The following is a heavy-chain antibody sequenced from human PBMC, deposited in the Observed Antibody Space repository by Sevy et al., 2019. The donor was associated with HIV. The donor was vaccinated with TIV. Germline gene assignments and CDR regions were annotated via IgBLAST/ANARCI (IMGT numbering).Heavy chain of an antibody. J-gene: IGHJ4*02. Sequence: GGSLRLSCAASGFTFSDYYMSWIRQAPGKGLELVSYISSSGSTIYYADSVKGRFTISRDNAKNSLYLQMNSLRAEDTAVYYCARHLWRATADYWGQGTLVTVSS. CDR1: GFTFSDYY. V-gene: IGHV3-11*01. D-gene: IGHD2-21*02. CDR3: ARHLWRATADY. CDR2: ISSSGSTI.